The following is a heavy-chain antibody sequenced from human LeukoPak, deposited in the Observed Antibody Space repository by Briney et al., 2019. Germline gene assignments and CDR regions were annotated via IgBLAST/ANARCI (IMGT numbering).Heavy chain of an antibody. J-gene: IGHJ4*02. D-gene: IGHD1-7*01. V-gene: IGHV1-69*05. Sequence: ASVKVSCKASGGTFSSYAISWVRQAPGQGLEWMGGIIPIFGTANYAQKFQGRVTITTDESTSTAYMELSSLRSEDTAVYYCARVGITGTTSPYYFDYWGQGTLVTVSS. CDR2: IIPIFGTA. CDR3: ARVGITGTTSPYYFDY. CDR1: GGTFSSYA.